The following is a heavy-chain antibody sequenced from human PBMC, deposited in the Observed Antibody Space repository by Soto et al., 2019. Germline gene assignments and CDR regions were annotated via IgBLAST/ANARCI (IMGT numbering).Heavy chain of an antibody. CDR3: TTDSAEPYYYGSSGYLFDY. CDR2: IKSKTDGGTR. V-gene: IGHV3-15*07. J-gene: IGHJ4*02. D-gene: IGHD3-22*01. Sequence: GGSLRLSCAASGFTFTNAWMNWVRQAPGEGLEWVGRIKSKTDGGTRDYGAPVKGRFSISRDDSKNTLYLQMNSLKTEDTAVYYCTTDSAEPYYYGSSGYLFDYRGQGTLVTVSS. CDR1: GFTFTNAW.